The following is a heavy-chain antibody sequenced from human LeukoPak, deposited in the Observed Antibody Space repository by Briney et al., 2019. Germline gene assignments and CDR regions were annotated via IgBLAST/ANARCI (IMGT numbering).Heavy chain of an antibody. J-gene: IGHJ4*02. V-gene: IGHV4-30-4*01. CDR1: GDSISSGDFY. CDR3: ARDREVDAGGIDF. CDR2: IHHSGSA. Sequence: SQTLSLTCTVSGDSISSGDFYWSWVRQPPGKGLEWIAYIHHSGSAFYSRSLKRRVIISVDTSKNQFSLRLTSVTAADMAVYFCARDREVDAGGIDFWGRGTLVTVSP. D-gene: IGHD5-18*01.